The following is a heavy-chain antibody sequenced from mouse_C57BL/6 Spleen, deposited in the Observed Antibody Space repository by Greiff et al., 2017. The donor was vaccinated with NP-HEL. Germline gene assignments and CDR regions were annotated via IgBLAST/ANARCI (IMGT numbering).Heavy chain of an antibody. Sequence: QVQLKQPGAELVRPGSSVKLSCKASGYTFTSYWMHWVKQRPIQGLEWIGNIDPSDSETHYNQKFKDKATLTVDKSSSTAYMQLSSLTSEDSAVYYCARVGDYDPAYWGQGTLVTVSA. V-gene: IGHV1-52*01. CDR3: ARVGDYDPAY. J-gene: IGHJ3*01. D-gene: IGHD2-4*01. CDR2: IDPSDSET. CDR1: GYTFTSYW.